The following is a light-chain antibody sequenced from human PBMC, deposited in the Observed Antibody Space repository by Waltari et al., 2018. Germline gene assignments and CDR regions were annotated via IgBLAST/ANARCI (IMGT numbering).Light chain of an antibody. CDR3: CSYAGNYIWV. V-gene: IGLV2-23*02. CDR1: SRDIGSSDD. Sequence: QSALTHPASVAGSPGQSVTISCTGASRDIGSSDDDSWYQQHPGNAPKLIICDVSKRPSGVSVRFSGSKSGDTASLTISGLQFEDEADYYCCSYAGNYIWVFGGGTRLTVL. CDR2: DVS. J-gene: IGLJ3*02.